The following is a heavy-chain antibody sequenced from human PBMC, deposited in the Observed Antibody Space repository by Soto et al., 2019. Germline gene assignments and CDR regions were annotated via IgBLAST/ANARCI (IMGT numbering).Heavy chain of an antibody. CDR1: GYSLSNNG. CDR2: ISAHNGGT. J-gene: IGHJ4*02. D-gene: IGHD5-12*01. Sequence: QVQLVQSGAEVKNPGASVKVSCKASGYSLSNNGISWVRQAPGRGREGMGWISAHNGGTKYAQELQGRVTMTTDTSTSTAYMELWSLRSDDTAVYYCARVKEVATIIDYWGQGTLVTVSS. CDR3: ARVKEVATIIDY. V-gene: IGHV1-18*01.